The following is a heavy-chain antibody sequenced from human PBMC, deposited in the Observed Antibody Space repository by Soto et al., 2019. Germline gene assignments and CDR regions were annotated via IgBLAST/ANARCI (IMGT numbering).Heavy chain of an antibody. V-gene: IGHV4-59*08. CDR1: GGSISSYY. J-gene: IGHJ4*02. CDR2: IYYSGST. CDR3: ARLWGWRVGY. Sequence: QVQLQESGPGLVKPSETLSLTCTVSGGSISSYYWSWIRQPPGKGLEWIGYIYYSGSTNYNPSLKSRVTMSVARPKKPFSLKLSPVAAADTSVYYYARLWGWRVGYLGQGTLVTVSS. D-gene: IGHD3-16*01.